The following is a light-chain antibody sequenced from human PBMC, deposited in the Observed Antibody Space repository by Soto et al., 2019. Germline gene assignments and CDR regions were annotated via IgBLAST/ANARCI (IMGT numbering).Light chain of an antibody. CDR2: WAS. CDR3: QQYYITPLT. J-gene: IGKJ3*01. Sequence: DIVMTQSPDSLAVSLGERATINCKSSQSVLYSSNNKNYLAWYQQKPRQPPKLLIYWASTRESGVPDRFSGSGSGTDFTLTIRSLQAEDVAVYYSQQYYITPLTFGPGTTVALK. V-gene: IGKV4-1*01. CDR1: QSVLYSSNNKNY.